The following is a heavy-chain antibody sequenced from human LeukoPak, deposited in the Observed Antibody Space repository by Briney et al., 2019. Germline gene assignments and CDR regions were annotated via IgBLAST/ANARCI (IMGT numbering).Heavy chain of an antibody. J-gene: IGHJ4*02. D-gene: IGHD6-13*01. CDR3: ARHLDSSSWLFDY. CDR1: GGSISSYY. V-gene: IGHV4-59*08. CDR2: IYYSGST. Sequence: SETLSLTCTVSGGSISSYYWSWIRQPPGKGLEWIGYIYYSGSTNYNPSLKSRVTISVDTSKNQFSLKLSSVTAADAAVYYCARHLDSSSWLFDYWGQGTLVTVSS.